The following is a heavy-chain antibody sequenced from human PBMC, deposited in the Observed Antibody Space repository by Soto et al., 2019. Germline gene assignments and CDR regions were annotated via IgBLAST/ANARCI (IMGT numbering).Heavy chain of an antibody. J-gene: IGHJ4*02. CDR1: GGSITSGDYY. V-gene: IGHV4-31*03. D-gene: IGHD5-12*01. CDR3: ARSNSGYDPHDY. Sequence: QVQLQESGPGLVKPSQTLSLTCTVSGGSITSGDYYWSWIRQHPGKGLEWIGYIYYSGSTYYNPSLESRVSISVDTSKTQFSLKLSSVTAAHTAVYYCARSNSGYDPHDYWGQGTLVTVSS. CDR2: IYYSGST.